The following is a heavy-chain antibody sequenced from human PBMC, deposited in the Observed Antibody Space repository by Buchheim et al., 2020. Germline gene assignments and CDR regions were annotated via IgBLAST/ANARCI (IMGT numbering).Heavy chain of an antibody. CDR2: MNPNSGNT. CDR1: GYTFTSYD. Sequence: QVQLVQSGAEVKKPGASVKVSCKASGYTFTSYDINWVRQATGQGLEWMGWMNPNSGNTGYAQKFQGRVTMTRNTSISTAYMELSSLRSEDTAVYYCASAPLYYYDSSGYSNRLDYWGQGTLVTVSS. J-gene: IGHJ4*02. D-gene: IGHD3-22*01. CDR3: ASAPLYYYDSSGYSNRLDY. V-gene: IGHV1-8*01.